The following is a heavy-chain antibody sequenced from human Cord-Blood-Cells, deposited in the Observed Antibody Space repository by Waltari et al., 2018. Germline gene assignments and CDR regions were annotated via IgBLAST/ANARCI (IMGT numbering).Heavy chain of an antibody. Sequence: EVQLVESGGGLVQPGGSLRLSCAASGFTFSSFWMGWVRQAPGKGLEWVANIKQDGSEKYYVDSVKGRFTISRDNAKNSLYLQMNSLRAEDTAVYYCASTNDAFDIWGQGTMVTVSS. J-gene: IGHJ3*02. CDR2: IKQDGSEK. CDR3: ASTNDAFDI. V-gene: IGHV3-7*01. D-gene: IGHD2-8*01. CDR1: GFTFSSFW.